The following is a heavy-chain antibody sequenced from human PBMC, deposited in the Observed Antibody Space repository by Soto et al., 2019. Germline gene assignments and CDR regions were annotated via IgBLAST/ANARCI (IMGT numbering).Heavy chain of an antibody. D-gene: IGHD6-13*01. Sequence: PGGSLRLSCAASGFAFNNFAMSWVRQAPGKGLEWVSAISGSGDSTYYPDSVKGRFTISRDNSKNTLYLQMNSLRAEDTAVYYCAKHGNNWYNYFQHWGQGTLVTVSS. CDR1: GFAFNNFA. J-gene: IGHJ1*01. CDR3: AKHGNNWYNYFQH. CDR2: ISGSGDST. V-gene: IGHV3-23*01.